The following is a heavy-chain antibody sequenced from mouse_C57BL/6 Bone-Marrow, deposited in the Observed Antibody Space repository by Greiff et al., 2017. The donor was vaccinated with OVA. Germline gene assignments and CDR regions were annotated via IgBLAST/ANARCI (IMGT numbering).Heavy chain of an antibody. Sequence: VKLMESGAELARPGASVKLSCKASGYTFTSYGISWVKQRTGQGLEWIGEIYPRSGNTYYNEKFKGKATLTADKSSSTAYMELRSLTSEDTAVYFCPITTLGFDYWGQGTTLTVSS. V-gene: IGHV1-81*01. J-gene: IGHJ2*01. D-gene: IGHD1-1*01. CDR1: GYTFTSYG. CDR2: IYPRSGNT. CDR3: PITTLGFDY.